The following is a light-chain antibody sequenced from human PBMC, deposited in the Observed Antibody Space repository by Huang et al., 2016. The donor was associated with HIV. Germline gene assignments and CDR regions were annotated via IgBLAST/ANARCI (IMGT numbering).Light chain of an antibody. CDR1: QSVSSN. CDR2: SAS. J-gene: IGKJ4*01. V-gene: IGKV3-15*01. Sequence: EIVMTQSPATLSVSPGERATLSCRASQSVSSNLAWYTQKPGQAPRLLIDSASTRATGIPARFRGSGSGTEYTLTISSLQSEDFAVYYCHQYNNWPSGTFGGGTKVEI. CDR3: HQYNNWPSGT.